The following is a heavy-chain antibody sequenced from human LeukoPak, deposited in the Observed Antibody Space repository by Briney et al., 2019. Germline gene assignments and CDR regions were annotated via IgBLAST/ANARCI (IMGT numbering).Heavy chain of an antibody. CDR1: GFIFSSYG. CDR2: ISYDGSNK. CDR3: AKVPQ. V-gene: IGHV3-30*18. Sequence: GGSLRLSCAASGFIFSSYGMHWVRQAPGKGLEWVAVISYDGSNKYYADSVKGRFTISRDNSKNTLYLQMNSLRAEDTAVYYCAKVPQWGQGTLVTVSS. J-gene: IGHJ4*02.